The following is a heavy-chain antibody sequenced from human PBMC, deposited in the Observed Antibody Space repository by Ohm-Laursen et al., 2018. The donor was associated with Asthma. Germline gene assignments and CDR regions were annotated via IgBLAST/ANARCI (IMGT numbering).Heavy chain of an antibody. CDR3: ARDSSGGNWFDP. CDR2: IIPIFDIP. Sequence: VKISCKASGGTFSSYAINWVRQAPGQGLEWVGAIIPIFDIPNYAEKFQGRVTITADKSTSTAYMELSSLRSEDTAVYYCARDSSGGNWFDPWGQGTLVTVSS. D-gene: IGHD6-19*01. J-gene: IGHJ5*02. CDR1: GGTFSSYA. V-gene: IGHV1-69*10.